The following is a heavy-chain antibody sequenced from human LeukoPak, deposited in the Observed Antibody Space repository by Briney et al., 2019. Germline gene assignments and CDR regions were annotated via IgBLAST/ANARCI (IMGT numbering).Heavy chain of an antibody. D-gene: IGHD6-13*01. CDR1: GGSFSGYY. CDR2: INHSGST. CDR3: ARGRRIGEYSSSWHY. Sequence: KPSETLSLTCAVYGGSFSGYYWSWIRQPPGKGLEWIGEINHSGSTNYNPSLKSRVTISVDTSKNQFSLKLCSVTAADTAVYYCARGRRIGEYSSSWHYWGQGTLVTVSS. V-gene: IGHV4-34*01. J-gene: IGHJ4*02.